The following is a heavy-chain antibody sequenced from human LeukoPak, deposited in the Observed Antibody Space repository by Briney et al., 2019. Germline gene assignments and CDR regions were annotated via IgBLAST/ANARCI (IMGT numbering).Heavy chain of an antibody. J-gene: IGHJ3*02. V-gene: IGHV3-21*01. D-gene: IGHD6-25*01. Sequence: GGSLRLSCAASGFTYRTYAMNWVRQAPGKGLEWVSCISSSTYYIYYADSVKGRFTLSRDNAKNSLYLQMNSLRADDSAVYYCVRIRAAAAEGAFDIWGQGTMVTVSS. CDR2: ISSSTYYI. CDR3: VRIRAAAAEGAFDI. CDR1: GFTYRTYA.